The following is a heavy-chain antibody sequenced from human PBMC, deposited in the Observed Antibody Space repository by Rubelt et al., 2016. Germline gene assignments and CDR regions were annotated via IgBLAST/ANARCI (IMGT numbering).Heavy chain of an antibody. CDR2: IYYSGRT. D-gene: IGHD4-23*01. CDR1: GYSISSGYY. Sequence: QVQLQESGPGLVKPSETLSLTCTVSGYSISSGYYWGWIRQPPGKGLEWIGSIYYSGRTYYKPSLKSRVTISVDTSKNQVSLKLSSVTAADTAVYYCARGNSAEYWGQGTLVTVSS. CDR3: ARGNSAEY. J-gene: IGHJ4*02. V-gene: IGHV4-38-2*02.